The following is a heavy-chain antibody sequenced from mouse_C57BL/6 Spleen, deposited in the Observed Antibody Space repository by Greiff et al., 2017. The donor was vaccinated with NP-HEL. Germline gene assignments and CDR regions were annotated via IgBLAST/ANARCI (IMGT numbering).Heavy chain of an antibody. CDR1: GYTFTDYY. V-gene: IGHV1-26*01. CDR2: INPNNGGT. CDR3: ARGYLRRAMDY. J-gene: IGHJ4*01. Sequence: EVQLQQSGPELVKPGASVKISCKASGYTFTDYYMNWVKQSHGKSLEWIGDINPNNGGTSYNQKFKGKATLTVDKSSSTAYMELRSLTSEDSAVYYCARGYLRRAMDYWGQGTSVTVSS.